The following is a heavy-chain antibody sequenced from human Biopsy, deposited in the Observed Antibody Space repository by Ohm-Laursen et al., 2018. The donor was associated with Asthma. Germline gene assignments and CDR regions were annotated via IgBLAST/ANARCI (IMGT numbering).Heavy chain of an antibody. CDR3: VSPPGY. CDR1: GGSVSSGNNS. J-gene: IGHJ4*02. V-gene: IGHV4-30-2*01. CDR2: MYHSGRT. Sequence: TLSLTCVVSGGSVSSGNNSWTWIRQPPGKGLEWIGYMYHSGRTYYNPSLKSRVNISVDKSKNQFSLKVTSVTAADTAVYYCVSPPGYWGQGTRVTVSS.